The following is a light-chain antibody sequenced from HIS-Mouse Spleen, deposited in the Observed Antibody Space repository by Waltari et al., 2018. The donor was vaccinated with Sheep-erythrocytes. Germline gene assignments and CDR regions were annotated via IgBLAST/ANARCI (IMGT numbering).Light chain of an antibody. J-gene: IGLJ2*01. CDR3: SSYTSSSTLVV. CDR1: SSDVGGYNY. V-gene: IGLV2-14*03. Sequence: QSALTQPASVSGSPGQSITISCTGTSSDVGGYNYVSWYQQHPGKAPKLMIYDVSNRASGVSNRFSGSKSGHPAALTISGLQAEDEADYYCSSYTSSSTLVVFGGGTKLTVL. CDR2: DVS.